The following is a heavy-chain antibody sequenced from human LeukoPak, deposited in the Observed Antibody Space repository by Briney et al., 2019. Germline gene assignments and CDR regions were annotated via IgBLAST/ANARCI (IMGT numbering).Heavy chain of an antibody. CDR3: ARYAPSGYYDNWFDP. CDR1: GGSISSYY. CDR2: IYTSGST. J-gene: IGHJ5*02. Sequence: SETLSLTCTVSGGSISSYYWSWIRQPAGKGLEWIGRIYTSGSTNYNPSPKSRVTMSVDTSKNQFSLKLSSVTAADTAVYYCARYAPSGYYDNWFDPWGQGTLVTVSS. V-gene: IGHV4-4*07. D-gene: IGHD3-22*01.